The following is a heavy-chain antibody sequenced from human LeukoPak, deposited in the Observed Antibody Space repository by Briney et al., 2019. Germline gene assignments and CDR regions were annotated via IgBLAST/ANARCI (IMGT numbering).Heavy chain of an antibody. V-gene: IGHV4-59*01. CDR1: GGSISSYY. D-gene: IGHD3-16*01. CDR2: IYYSGST. Sequence: SETLSLTCTVSGGSISSYYWSWIRQPPGKGLEWIGYIYYSGSTNYNPSLKSRVTISVDTSKNQFSLKLSSVTAADTAVYYCARLVEAWGSSHYYFDYWGQGTLVTVSS. J-gene: IGHJ4*02. CDR3: ARLVEAWGSSHYYFDY.